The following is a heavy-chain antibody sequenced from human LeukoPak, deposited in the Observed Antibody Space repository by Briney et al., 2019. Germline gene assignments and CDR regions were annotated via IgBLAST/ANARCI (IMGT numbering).Heavy chain of an antibody. V-gene: IGHV3-30*18. D-gene: IGHD3-10*01. CDR3: ANGNYYGSGRFDY. J-gene: IGHJ4*02. CDR2: ISYDGSNE. CDR1: GFTFSSYP. Sequence: PGTSLRLSCAASGFTFSSYPMHWVRQAPGKGLEWVAVISYDGSNEYYADSVKGRFTISRDNSKNTLYLQMNSLRAEDTAVYYCANGNYYGSGRFDYWGQGTLVTVSS.